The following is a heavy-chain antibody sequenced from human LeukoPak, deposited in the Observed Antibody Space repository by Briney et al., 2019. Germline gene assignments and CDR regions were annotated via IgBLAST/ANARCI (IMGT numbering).Heavy chain of an antibody. J-gene: IGHJ4*02. CDR1: GYTFTGYY. D-gene: IGHD3-3*01. CDR2: INPNSGGT. Sequence: ASVKVSCRASGYTFTGYYMHWVRQAPGQGLEWMGRINPNSGGTNHAQKFQGRVTMTRDTSISTAYMELSRLRSDDTAVYYCARVGNYDFWSGYHGYYFDYWGQGTLVTVSS. V-gene: IGHV1-2*06. CDR3: ARVGNYDFWSGYHGYYFDY.